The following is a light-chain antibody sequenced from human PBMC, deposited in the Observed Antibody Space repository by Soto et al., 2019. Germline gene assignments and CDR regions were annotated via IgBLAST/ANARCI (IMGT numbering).Light chain of an antibody. Sequence: QSALTQPASVSGSPGQSITISCTGTSSDVGGYNYVSWYQHHPGKAPKLLIYDVSNRPSGVSNRFSGSKSDNTASLTISGLQPEDEADYYCRSSTPSHTRQIVFGTGTKLTVL. J-gene: IGLJ1*01. CDR2: DVS. CDR3: RSSTPSHTRQIV. CDR1: SSDVGGYNY. V-gene: IGLV2-14*03.